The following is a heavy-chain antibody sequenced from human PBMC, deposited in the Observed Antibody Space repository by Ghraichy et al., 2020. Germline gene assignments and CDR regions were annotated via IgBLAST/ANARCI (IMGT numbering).Heavy chain of an antibody. CDR3: ARQGFGELRDYYMDV. CDR1: GGSISSYY. CDR2: IYYSGST. Sequence: SETLSLTCTVSGGSISSYYWSWIRQPPGKGLEWIGYIYYSGSTNYNPSLKSRVTISVDTSKNQFSLKLSSVTAADTAVYYCARQGFGELRDYYMDVWGKGTTVTVSS. J-gene: IGHJ6*03. V-gene: IGHV4-59*08. D-gene: IGHD3-10*01.